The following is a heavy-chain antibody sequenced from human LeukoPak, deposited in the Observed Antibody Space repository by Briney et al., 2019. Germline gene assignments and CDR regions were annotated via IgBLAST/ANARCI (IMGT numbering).Heavy chain of an antibody. V-gene: IGHV3-23*01. J-gene: IGHJ5*02. Sequence: PGGSLRLSCAASGFTFSSYAMSWVRQAPGKGLEWVSAISGSGGSTYYADSVKGRFTISRDNSKNTLYLQMNSLRAADTAVYYCATVYYGSGANWFDPWGQGTLVTVSS. CDR1: GFTFSSYA. D-gene: IGHD3-10*01. CDR3: ATVYYGSGANWFDP. CDR2: ISGSGGST.